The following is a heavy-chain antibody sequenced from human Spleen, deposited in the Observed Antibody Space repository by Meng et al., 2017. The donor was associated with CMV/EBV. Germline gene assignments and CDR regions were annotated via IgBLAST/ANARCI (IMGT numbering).Heavy chain of an antibody. J-gene: IGHJ4*02. CDR3: ARLRVGATTTDDY. Sequence: EVKQPVTLVKLASKASGYTSTGYYLHWVRQAPETGLECMGWINPNSGGTNYAPKFQGRVTMTRDTSISTAYMELSRLRSDDTAVYYCARLRVGATTTDDYWGQGTLVTVSS. CDR2: INPNSGGT. CDR1: GYTSTGYY. D-gene: IGHD1-26*01. V-gene: IGHV1-2*02.